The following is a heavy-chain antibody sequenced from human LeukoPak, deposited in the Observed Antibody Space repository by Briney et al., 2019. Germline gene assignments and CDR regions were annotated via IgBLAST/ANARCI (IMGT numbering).Heavy chain of an antibody. CDR3: ARSGGYYFYMDV. D-gene: IGHD1-26*01. CDR1: GYTFSNSG. J-gene: IGHJ6*03. CDR2: ISTYSGNT. V-gene: IGHV1-18*01. Sequence: ASVKVSCKAPGYTFSNSGISWVRQAPGQGLEWMGWISTYSGNTNYAHNLQDKLTMTTDTSTSTAYMELRNLKSDDTAVYFCARSGGYYFYMDVWGKGTTVTVSS.